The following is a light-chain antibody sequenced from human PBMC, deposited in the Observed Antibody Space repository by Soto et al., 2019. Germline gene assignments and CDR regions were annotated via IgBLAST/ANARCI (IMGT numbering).Light chain of an antibody. CDR1: QRVSGGF. CDR3: QQYGNSPIT. Sequence: DIVLTQSPATLSLSPGERSTLYCLASQRVSGGFLAWYQQKPGLAPRLILYDTSFRATGITDRFSGSGSGTDFTLTISRLDPEDFAVYYCQQYGNSPITFGQGTRLEIK. J-gene: IGKJ5*01. V-gene: IGKV3D-20*01. CDR2: DTS.